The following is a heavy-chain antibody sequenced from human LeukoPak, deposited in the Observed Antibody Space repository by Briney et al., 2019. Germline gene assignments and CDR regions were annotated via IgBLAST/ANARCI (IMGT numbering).Heavy chain of an antibody. Sequence: PGGSLRLSCAASGFTFSSYAMSWVRQAPGKGLEWVSAISGSGGSTYYADSVKGRFTITRDNSKNTLYLQMNSLRAEDTAVYYCAKDLGRLYGSGSKANFDYWGQGTLVTVSS. V-gene: IGHV3-23*01. CDR1: GFTFSSYA. J-gene: IGHJ4*02. CDR2: ISGSGGST. D-gene: IGHD3-10*01. CDR3: AKDLGRLYGSGSKANFDY.